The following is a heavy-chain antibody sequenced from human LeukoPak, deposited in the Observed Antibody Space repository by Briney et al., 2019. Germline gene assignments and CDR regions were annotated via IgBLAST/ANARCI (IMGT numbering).Heavy chain of an antibody. V-gene: IGHV1-2*02. D-gene: IGHD3-3*01. CDR3: ARGITNFWSGYSAFDY. Sequence: ASVKVSCKASGYTFTGYYMHWVRQAPGQGLEWMGWINPNSGGTNYAQKFQGRVTMTRDTSISTAYMELSRLRSDDTAVYYCARGITNFWSGYSAFDYWGQGTLVTVSS. J-gene: IGHJ4*02. CDR1: GYTFTGYY. CDR2: INPNSGGT.